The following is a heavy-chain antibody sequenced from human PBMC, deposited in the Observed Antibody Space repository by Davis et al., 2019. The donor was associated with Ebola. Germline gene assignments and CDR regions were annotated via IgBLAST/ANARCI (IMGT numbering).Heavy chain of an antibody. V-gene: IGHV4-39*07. CDR2: IYYSGST. CDR3: ARGSSDFWSGYPGTRYYYYYGMDV. CDR1: GGSISSSSYY. J-gene: IGHJ6*02. D-gene: IGHD3-3*01. Sequence: SETLSLTCTVSGGSISSSSYYWGWIRQPPGKGLEWIGSIYYSGSTNYNPSLKSRVTISVDTSKNQFSLKLSSVTAADTAVYYCARGSSDFWSGYPGTRYYYYYGMDVWGQGTTVTVSS.